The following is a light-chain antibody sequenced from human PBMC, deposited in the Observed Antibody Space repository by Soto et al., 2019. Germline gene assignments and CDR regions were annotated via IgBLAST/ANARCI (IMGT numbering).Light chain of an antibody. CDR2: GAS. Sequence: AIRMTQSPSSLSAATGDRATITCRASQSISTYLAWYQQKPGKAPKLLIYGASTLQSGVPSRFSGSGSGTEFTLTISSLQSEDFAVYYCQQYYSKVPLTFGQGTRVEIK. J-gene: IGKJ5*01. CDR1: QSISTY. CDR3: QQYYSKVPLT. V-gene: IGKV1-8*01.